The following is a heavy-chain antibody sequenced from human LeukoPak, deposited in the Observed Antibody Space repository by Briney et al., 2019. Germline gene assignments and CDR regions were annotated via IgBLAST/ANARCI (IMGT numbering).Heavy chain of an antibody. J-gene: IGHJ4*02. CDR2: ISGSGDST. CDR3: AKPLVSDYYDSSGYWGY. Sequence: GGTLRLSCAASGFTFSSYAMSWVRQAPGKGLEWVSAISGSGDSTYYSDSVKGRFTISRDNSKNTLYVQMNSLRAEDTAVYYCAKPLVSDYYDSSGYWGYWGQGTLVTVSS. V-gene: IGHV3-23*01. D-gene: IGHD3-22*01. CDR1: GFTFSSYA.